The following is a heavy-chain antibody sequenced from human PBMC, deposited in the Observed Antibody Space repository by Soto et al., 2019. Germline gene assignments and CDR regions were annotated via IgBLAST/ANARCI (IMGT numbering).Heavy chain of an antibody. CDR3: AKCRAGIVRDKIVVGVAAPSYYYYGMDV. D-gene: IGHD2-15*01. CDR2: LSGSGGST. Sequence: EVQLLESGGGLVQPGGSLRLSCAASGFTFSSYAMSWVRQAPGKGLEWVSALSGSGGSTYYADSVKGRFTISRDNSKNTLYLQMNSLRAEDTGVYYCAKCRAGIVRDKIVVGVAAPSYYYYGMDVWGQGTTVTVSS. J-gene: IGHJ6*02. CDR1: GFTFSSYA. V-gene: IGHV3-23*01.